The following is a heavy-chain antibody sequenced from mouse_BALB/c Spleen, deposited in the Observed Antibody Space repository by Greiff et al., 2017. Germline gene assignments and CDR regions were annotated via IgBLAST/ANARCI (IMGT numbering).Heavy chain of an antibody. CDR2: ISSGGSYT. J-gene: IGHJ3*01. CDR1: GFTFSSYG. V-gene: IGHV5-6*01. Sequence: EVQGVESGGDLVKPGGSLKLSCAASGFTFSSYGMSWVRQTPDKRLEWVATISSGGSYTYYPDSVKGRFTISRDNATNTLYLQMSSLKSEDTAMYYCARLSNYWFAYWGQGTLVTVSA. CDR3: ARLSNYWFAY. D-gene: IGHD2-5*01.